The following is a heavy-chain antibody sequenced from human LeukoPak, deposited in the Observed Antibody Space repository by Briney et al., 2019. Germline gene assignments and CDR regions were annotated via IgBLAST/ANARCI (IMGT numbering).Heavy chain of an antibody. CDR3: ARDFEYYYDKFGAFDI. J-gene: IGHJ3*02. Sequence: GGSLRLSCAASGFTFSSYSMNWVRQAPGKGLEWVSSISSSSSYIYYADSVKGRFTISRDNAKNSLYLQMNSLRAEDTAVYYCARDFEYYYDKFGAFDIWGQGTMVTVSS. CDR2: ISSSSSYI. CDR1: GFTFSSYS. V-gene: IGHV3-21*01. D-gene: IGHD3-22*01.